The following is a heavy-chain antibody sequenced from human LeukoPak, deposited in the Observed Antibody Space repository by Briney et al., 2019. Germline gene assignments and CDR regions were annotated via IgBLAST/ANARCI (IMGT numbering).Heavy chain of an antibody. Sequence: GGSLRLSCAVSGITLSNYGMSWVRQAPGKGLEWFAGISGSGGATNYADSVKGRFTISRDNPKNTLYLQMNSLRVEDTAVYFCAKRGVVIRVILVGFHKEAYYFDSWGQGALVTVSS. CDR1: GITLSNYG. D-gene: IGHD3-22*01. V-gene: IGHV3-23*01. CDR2: ISGSGGAT. J-gene: IGHJ4*02. CDR3: AKRGVVIRVILVGFHKEAYYFDS.